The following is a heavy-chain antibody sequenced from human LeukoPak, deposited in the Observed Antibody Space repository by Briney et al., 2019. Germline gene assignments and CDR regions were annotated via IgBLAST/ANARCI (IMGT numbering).Heavy chain of an antibody. J-gene: IGHJ4*02. CDR3: ARRCISTACFDS. Sequence: GESLKISCKGSGYSFTSYWIGWVRQMPGKGLEWMGIIYPGGSDTRYSPSFQGQVTISADKSISTAFLQWSGLKASDTAMYYCARRCISTACFDSWGQGTLVTVSS. CDR2: IYPGGSDT. CDR1: GYSFTSYW. V-gene: IGHV5-51*01. D-gene: IGHD2-2*01.